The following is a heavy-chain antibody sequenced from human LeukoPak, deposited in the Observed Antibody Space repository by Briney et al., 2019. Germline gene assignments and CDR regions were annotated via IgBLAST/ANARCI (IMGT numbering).Heavy chain of an antibody. V-gene: IGHV1-18*01. CDR3: ARDRGYSGYDDAFDI. J-gene: IGHJ3*02. CDR2: ISTYNGYT. D-gene: IGHD5-12*01. CDR1: GYTFTNYG. Sequence: EASVKVSCKASGYTFTNYGLSCVRQAPGQGLEWMGWISTYNGYTSYAQNFQGRITMTTDTSTSTAYMELRSLTSDDTAIYYCARDRGYSGYDDAFDIWGQGTMVTVSS.